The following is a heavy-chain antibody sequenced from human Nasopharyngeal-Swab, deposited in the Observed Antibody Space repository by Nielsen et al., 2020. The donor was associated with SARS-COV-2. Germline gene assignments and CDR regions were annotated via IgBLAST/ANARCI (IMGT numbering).Heavy chain of an antibody. CDR3: AKETDLGSSFDY. D-gene: IGHD6-19*01. V-gene: IGHV3-9*01. Sequence: SLKISCAASGFTFDDYVMHWVRQAPGKGLEWVSGISWNSGSIGYADSVKGRFTISRDNAKNSLYLQMNSLRAEDTALYYCAKETDLGSSFDYWGQGTLVTVSS. CDR1: GFTFDDYV. CDR2: ISWNSGSI. J-gene: IGHJ4*02.